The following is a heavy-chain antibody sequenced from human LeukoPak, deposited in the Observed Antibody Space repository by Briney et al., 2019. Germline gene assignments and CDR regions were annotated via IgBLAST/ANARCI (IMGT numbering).Heavy chain of an antibody. CDR1: GFTFSSYA. Sequence: PGGSLRLSCAASGFTFSSYAMNWVRQAPGKGLQWVSSISDSGDSTYYADSVKGRFAISRDTSKNTLFLQMNSLRAEGTALYYCAKRGVERVGDYHYYYYLDVWGKGTTVTVSS. CDR3: AKRGVERVGDYHYYYYLDV. D-gene: IGHD1-1*01. CDR2: ISDSGDST. J-gene: IGHJ6*03. V-gene: IGHV3-23*01.